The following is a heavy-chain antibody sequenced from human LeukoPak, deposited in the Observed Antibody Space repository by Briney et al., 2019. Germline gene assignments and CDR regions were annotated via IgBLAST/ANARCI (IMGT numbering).Heavy chain of an antibody. CDR2: ISSSGNT. CDR1: GFTFSRSA. CDR3: VKGRISEDGLDF. V-gene: IGHV3-23*01. Sequence: GGPLRLSCAASGFTFSRSAMTWVRQTPGKGLDWVSSISSSGNTYYADSVKGRFTISRDNSKNMLYLQMNSLRAEDTGVYYCVKGRISEDGLDFWGQGTLVTVSS. J-gene: IGHJ4*02. D-gene: IGHD6-13*01.